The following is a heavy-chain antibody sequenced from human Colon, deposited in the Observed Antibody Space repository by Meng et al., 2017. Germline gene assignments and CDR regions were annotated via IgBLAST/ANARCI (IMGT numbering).Heavy chain of an antibody. Sequence: QEQLGESGGGLFKPGGSLRLSCAASGFNFSDYYMNWIRQVPGKGPEWIAYMSTTDSTAYYAESVKGRFTISRDNAKNSLYLQMNSLRAEDTAVYYCARDRGKFTMISGYFSVWGRGTLVTVSS. J-gene: IGHJ2*01. V-gene: IGHV3-11*01. CDR3: ARDRGKFTMISGYFSV. CDR1: GFNFSDYY. D-gene: IGHD3-22*01. CDR2: MSTTDSTA.